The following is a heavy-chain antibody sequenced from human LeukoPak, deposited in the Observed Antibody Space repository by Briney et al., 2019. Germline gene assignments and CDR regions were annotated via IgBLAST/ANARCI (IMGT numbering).Heavy chain of an antibody. CDR2: IYNGGNI. J-gene: IGHJ4*02. Sequence: PSETPSLTCTVSGASISSYYWNWIRQTPSNGLEWIASIYNGGNINYNPSLKSRVTISMDTSKSHFSLSLSSVTAADTAVYFCARASDIAVTGFDCWGQGLLVTVSA. CDR1: GASISSYY. V-gene: IGHV4-59*01. CDR3: ARASDIAVTGFDC. D-gene: IGHD6-19*01.